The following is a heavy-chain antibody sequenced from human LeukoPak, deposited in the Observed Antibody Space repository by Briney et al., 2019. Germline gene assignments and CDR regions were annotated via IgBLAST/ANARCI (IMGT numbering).Heavy chain of an antibody. CDR2: ISYDGSNK. Sequence: GGSLRLSCEASGFMFVSYAMSWVRQAPGKGLEWVAVISYDGSNKYYADSVKGRFTISRDNSKNTLYLQMNSLRAEDTAVYYCAKDSGSYEKSFDYWGQGTLVTVSS. D-gene: IGHD1-26*01. J-gene: IGHJ4*02. V-gene: IGHV3-30*18. CDR3: AKDSGSYEKSFDY. CDR1: GFMFVSYA.